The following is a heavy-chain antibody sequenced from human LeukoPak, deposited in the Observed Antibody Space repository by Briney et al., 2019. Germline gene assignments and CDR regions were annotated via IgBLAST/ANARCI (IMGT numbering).Heavy chain of an antibody. J-gene: IGHJ5*02. V-gene: IGHV3-21*01. Sequence: KSGGSLRLSCAASGLTFSISSFVWVRQAPGKGLEWVSSLSRKGNYIYYSDSVTGRFTISRDNAKNSLYLQVSRLRRDDTAVYYCARSGWTNWFDPWGQGTLVTASS. CDR3: ARSGWTNWFDP. D-gene: IGHD3/OR15-3a*01. CDR2: LSRKGNYI. CDR1: GLTFSISS.